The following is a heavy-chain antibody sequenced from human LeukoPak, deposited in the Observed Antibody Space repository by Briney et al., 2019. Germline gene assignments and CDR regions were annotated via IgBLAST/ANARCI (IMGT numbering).Heavy chain of an antibody. CDR1: GFTVSSNY. CDR3: AREGLAYCGGDCYSAQLAPFDY. V-gene: IGHV3-53*01. Sequence: GGSLRLSCAASGFTVSSNYMSWVRQAPGKGLEWVSVIYSGGSTYYADSVKGRFTISRDNSKNTLYLQMNSLRAEDTAVYYCAREGLAYCGGDCYSAQLAPFDYWGQRTLVTVSS. D-gene: IGHD2-21*02. CDR2: IYSGGST. J-gene: IGHJ4*02.